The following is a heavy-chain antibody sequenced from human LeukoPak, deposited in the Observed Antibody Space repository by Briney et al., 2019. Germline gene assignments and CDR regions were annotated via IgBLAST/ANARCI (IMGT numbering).Heavy chain of an antibody. V-gene: IGHV1-2*02. CDR2: INPKSGGT. D-gene: IGHD3-22*01. CDR1: GYTFSAYC. Sequence: GASVKVSCKASGYTFSAYCMHWVRQAPGQGLEWMGWINPKSGGTNYAQQFQDRVTMTRDTSFSTAYMGLSSLRSDDTAMYYCARAMNSWFLLDLDYWGQGNLVTVSS. J-gene: IGHJ4*02. CDR3: ARAMNSWFLLDLDY.